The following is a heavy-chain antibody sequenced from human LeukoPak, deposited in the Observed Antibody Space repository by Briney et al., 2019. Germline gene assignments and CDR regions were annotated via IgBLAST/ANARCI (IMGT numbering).Heavy chain of an antibody. CDR1: GITLSNYG. V-gene: IGHV3-23*01. CDR2: ISDSGGRT. D-gene: IGHD7-27*01. CDR3: ARDLGSISDY. Sequence: GGSLRLSCAVSGITLSNYGMSWVRQAPGKGLEWVAGISDSGGRTNYADSVKGRFTFSRDISKNTLYLQMNSLRAEDTAVYYCARDLGSISDYWGQGTLVTVSS. J-gene: IGHJ4*02.